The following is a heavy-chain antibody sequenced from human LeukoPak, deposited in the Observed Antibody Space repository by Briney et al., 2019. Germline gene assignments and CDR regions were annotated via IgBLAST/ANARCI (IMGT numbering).Heavy chain of an antibody. J-gene: IGHJ3*02. V-gene: IGHV4-34*01. Sequence: SETLSLTCAVYGGSFSGYYWSWIRQPPGKGLEWIGEINHSGSTYYNPSLKSRVTISVDRSKNQFSLKLSSVTVADTAVYYCAREPSAIGAFDIWGQGTMVTVSS. D-gene: IGHD2-2*01. CDR3: AREPSAIGAFDI. CDR1: GGSFSGYY. CDR2: INHSGST.